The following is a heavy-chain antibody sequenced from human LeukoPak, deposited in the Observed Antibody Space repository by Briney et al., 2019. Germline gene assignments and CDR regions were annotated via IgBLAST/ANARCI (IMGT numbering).Heavy chain of an antibody. CDR3: ARIPSVFKDSAWYEAWIDP. CDR1: GGSMNNYY. J-gene: IGHJ5*02. V-gene: IGHV4-4*07. Sequence: SETLSHTCTVSGGSMNNYYWSWIRQPAGKALEWIGRTHVTGNTNYNPSLKSRVTMSLDTSKNQFSLKLSSVTAADTAVYYCARIPSVFKDSAWYEAWIDPWGPGILVTASS. CDR2: THVTGNT. D-gene: IGHD6-19*01.